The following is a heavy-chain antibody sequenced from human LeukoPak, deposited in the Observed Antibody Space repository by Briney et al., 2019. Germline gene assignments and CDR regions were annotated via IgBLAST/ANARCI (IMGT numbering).Heavy chain of an antibody. J-gene: IGHJ5*02. V-gene: IGHV4-39*07. CDR3: ARLTVTTYYYGSGSYYPRGWFDP. CDR1: GGSISSGSYY. D-gene: IGHD3-10*01. CDR2: INHSGST. Sequence: PSQTLSLTCTVSGGSISSGSYYWSWICQPPGKGLEWIGEINHSGSTNYNPSLKSRVTISVDTSKNQFSLKLSSVTAADTAVYYCARLTVTTYYYGSGSYYPRGWFDPWGQGTLVTVSS.